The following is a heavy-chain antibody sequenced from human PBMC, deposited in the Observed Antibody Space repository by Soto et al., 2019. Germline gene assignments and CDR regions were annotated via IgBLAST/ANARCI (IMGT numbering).Heavy chain of an antibody. D-gene: IGHD6-13*01. Sequence: QMQLVQSGPEVKKPGTSVKVSCKASGFTFTSSAVQWVRQARGQRLEWIGWIVVGSGNTNYAQKFQERVTITRDMSTSTAYMELSSLRSEDTAVYYCAAGLGSAAADHYYYYGMDVWGQGTPVTVSS. V-gene: IGHV1-58*01. CDR2: IVVGSGNT. CDR1: GFTFTSSA. J-gene: IGHJ6*02. CDR3: AAGLGSAAADHYYYYGMDV.